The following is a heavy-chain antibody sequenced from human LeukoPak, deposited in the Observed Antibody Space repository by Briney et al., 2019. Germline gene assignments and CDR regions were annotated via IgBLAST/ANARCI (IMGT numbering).Heavy chain of an antibody. Sequence: PGGSLRLSCAASGFTFSSYSMNWVRQAPGKGLEWVSYNSSSSSTIYYADSVKGRFTISRDNAKNSLYLQMNSLRDEDTAVYYCARDGVVVVAATSGGYYGMDVWGQGTTVTVSS. V-gene: IGHV3-48*02. CDR3: ARDGVVVVAATSGGYYGMDV. J-gene: IGHJ6*02. CDR2: NSSSSSTI. CDR1: GFTFSSYS. D-gene: IGHD2-15*01.